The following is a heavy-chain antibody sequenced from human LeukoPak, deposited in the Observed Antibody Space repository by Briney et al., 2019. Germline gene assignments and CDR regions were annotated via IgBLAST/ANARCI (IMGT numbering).Heavy chain of an antibody. V-gene: IGHV3-21*01. CDR3: ARRSAAGFDY. CDR2: ISSSSSYI. J-gene: IGHJ4*02. Sequence: PGGSLRLSCAASGFTFSSYSMNWVRQAPGKGLEWVSSISSSSSYIHYADSVKGRFTISRDNAKNSLYLQMNSLRAEDTAVYYCARRSAAGFDYWGQGTLVTVSS. CDR1: GFTFSSYS. D-gene: IGHD6-13*01.